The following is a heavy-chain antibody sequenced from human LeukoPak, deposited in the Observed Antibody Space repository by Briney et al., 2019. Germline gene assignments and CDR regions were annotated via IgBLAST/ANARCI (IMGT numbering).Heavy chain of an antibody. D-gene: IGHD3-16*01. J-gene: IGHJ5*02. Sequence: SQTLSLTCTVSGGSITSGSYYWSWIRQPAGKGLEWIGRIYTSGSTNYNPSLESRLTISADTSKNQFSLKVRSVTAAHTAVYYCARDWGFQWLDPWGQGTLVTVSS. CDR2: IYTSGST. CDR3: ARDWGFQWLDP. CDR1: GGSITSGSYY. V-gene: IGHV4-61*02.